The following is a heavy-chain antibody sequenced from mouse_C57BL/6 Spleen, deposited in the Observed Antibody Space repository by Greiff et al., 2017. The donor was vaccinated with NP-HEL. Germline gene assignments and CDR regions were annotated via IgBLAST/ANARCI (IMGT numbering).Heavy chain of an antibody. V-gene: IGHV5-17*01. CDR3: ASELGRLFDY. CDR1: GFTFSDYG. CDR2: ISSGSSTI. Sequence: EVNLVESGGGLVKPGGSLKLSCAASGFTFSDYGMHWVRQAPEKGLEWVAYISSGSSTIYYADTVKGRFTISRDNAKNTLFLQMTSLRSEDTAMYYCASELGRLFDYWGQGTTLTVSS. D-gene: IGHD4-1*01. J-gene: IGHJ2*01.